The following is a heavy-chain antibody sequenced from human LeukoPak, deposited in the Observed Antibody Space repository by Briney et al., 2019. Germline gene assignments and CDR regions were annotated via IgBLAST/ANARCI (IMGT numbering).Heavy chain of an antibody. CDR1: GGSFSGYY. CDR3: ARAWLELRLLDAFDI. J-gene: IGHJ3*02. D-gene: IGHD1-7*01. V-gene: IGHV4-34*01. Sequence: KPSETLSLTCAVYGGSFSGYYWSWIRQPPGKGLEWIGEINHSGSTNYNPSLKSRVTISVDTFKNQFSLKLSSVTAADTAVYYCARAWLELRLLDAFDIWSQGTMVTVSS. CDR2: INHSGST.